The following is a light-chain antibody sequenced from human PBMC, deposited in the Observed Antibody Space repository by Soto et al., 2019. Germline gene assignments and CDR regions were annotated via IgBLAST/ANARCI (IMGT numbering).Light chain of an antibody. V-gene: IGKV1-5*03. Sequence: DIQMTQSPSTLSGSVGDRVTITCRASQTISSWLAWYQQKPGKAPKLLIYKASTLKSGVTSRFSGSGSGTEFTLSISSLQPDDFAPYYCQNYNSYSEAFGQGTKVEL. J-gene: IGKJ1*01. CDR3: QNYNSYSEA. CDR2: KAS. CDR1: QTISSW.